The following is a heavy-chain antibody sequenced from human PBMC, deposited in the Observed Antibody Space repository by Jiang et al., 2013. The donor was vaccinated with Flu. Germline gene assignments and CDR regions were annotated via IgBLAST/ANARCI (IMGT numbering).Heavy chain of an antibody. D-gene: IGHD4-11*01. Sequence: LLKPSETLSLTCTVSSGSISGSYWSWIRQPPGKGLEWIAYIFYSGNTNYNPSLKSRVTISVDTSKNQFSLKLSFVTAADTAVYYCARLTTASGWFDPWGQGTLVTVSS. J-gene: IGHJ5*02. CDR2: IFYSGNT. CDR1: SGSISGSY. CDR3: ARLTTASGWFDP. V-gene: IGHV4-59*08.